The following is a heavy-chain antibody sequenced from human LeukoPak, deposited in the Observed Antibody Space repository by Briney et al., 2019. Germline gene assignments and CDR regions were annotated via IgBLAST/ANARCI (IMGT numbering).Heavy chain of an antibody. J-gene: IGHJ6*02. V-gene: IGHV3-48*01. CDR1: GFTFSAYN. CDR2: ISGSSSAI. CDR3: ARGSGYYDSSGYYYYYGMDV. Sequence: GGSLRLSCAASGFTFSAYNMIWVRQAPGKGLEWLSYISGSSSAIYYADSVQGRFTISRDNAKNSLSLQMSSLRVEDTAVYYCARGSGYYDSSGYYYYYGMDVWGQGTTVTVSS. D-gene: IGHD3-22*01.